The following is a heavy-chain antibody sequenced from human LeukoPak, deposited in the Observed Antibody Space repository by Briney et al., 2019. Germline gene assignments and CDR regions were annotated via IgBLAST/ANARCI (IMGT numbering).Heavy chain of an antibody. D-gene: IGHD6-19*01. Sequence: PGGSLRLSCAASGFTFSDYWMTWVRQAPGKGLEWVANINQHGSEKYYVDSVKGRFTISRDNGKNSLYLQMSSLRAEDTAVYSCARASGCNNGWYDYWGQGTLVTVSS. V-gene: IGHV3-7*01. CDR2: INQHGSEK. J-gene: IGHJ4*02. CDR1: GFTFSDYW. CDR3: ARASGCNNGWYDY.